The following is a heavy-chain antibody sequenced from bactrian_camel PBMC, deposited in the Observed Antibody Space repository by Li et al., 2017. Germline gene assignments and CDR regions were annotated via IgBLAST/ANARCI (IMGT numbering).Heavy chain of an antibody. J-gene: IGHJ4*01. D-gene: IGHD1*01. CDR1: GFTFSSYD. CDR3: AARFSSGFCSLDVTNFTR. Sequence: VQLVESGGGLVQPGGSLRLSCAASGFTFSSYDMSWVRQAPGKGLEWVSAINSGGGSTHYADSVKGRFTISQVNTKNTLSLEMGGLRPSDTAVYYCAARFSSGFCSLDVTNFTRWGQGTQVTVS. V-gene: IGHV3S40*01. CDR2: INSGGGST.